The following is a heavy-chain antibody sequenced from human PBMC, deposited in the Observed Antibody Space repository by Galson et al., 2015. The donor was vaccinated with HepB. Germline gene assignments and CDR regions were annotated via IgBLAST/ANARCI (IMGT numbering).Heavy chain of an antibody. V-gene: IGHV3-74*01. J-gene: IGHJ4*02. Sequence: SLRLSCAASGFTFSSYWMHWVRQAPGKGLVWVSRINSDGSSTSYADSVKGRFTISRDNAKNTLYLQMNSLRAEDTAVYYCARDLRSSGWLPPDYFDYWGQGTLVTVSS. CDR3: ARDLRSSGWLPPDYFDY. CDR1: GFTFSSYW. D-gene: IGHD6-19*01. CDR2: INSDGSST.